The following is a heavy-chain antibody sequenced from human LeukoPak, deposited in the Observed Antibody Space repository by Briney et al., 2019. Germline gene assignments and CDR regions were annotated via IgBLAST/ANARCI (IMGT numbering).Heavy chain of an antibody. CDR2: ISGSGGST. CDR3: AKANHRHYIAAAGQWSSHPKYFDY. J-gene: IGHJ4*02. D-gene: IGHD6-13*01. V-gene: IGHV3-23*01. Sequence: PGGSLRLSCAASGFTFSSYAMSWVRQAPGKGLEWVSAISGSGGSTYYADSVKGRFTISRDNSKNTLYLQMNSLRAEDTAVYYCAKANHRHYIAAAGQWSSHPKYFDYWGQGTLVTVSS. CDR1: GFTFSSYA.